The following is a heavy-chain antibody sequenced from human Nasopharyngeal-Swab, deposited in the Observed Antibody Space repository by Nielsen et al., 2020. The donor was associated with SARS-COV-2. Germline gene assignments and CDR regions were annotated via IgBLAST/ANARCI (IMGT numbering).Heavy chain of an antibody. CDR1: GFTFSSYA. D-gene: IGHD1-26*01. CDR2: IYSGGSST. V-gene: IGHV3-23*03. Sequence: GESLKISCAASGFTFSSYAMSWVRQTPGKGLEWVSVIYSGGSSTYYADSVKGRFTISSDNSKNTLYLQMNSLRAEDTAVYYCAKGSGSWDGMDVWGQGTTVTVSS. CDR3: AKGSGSWDGMDV. J-gene: IGHJ6*02.